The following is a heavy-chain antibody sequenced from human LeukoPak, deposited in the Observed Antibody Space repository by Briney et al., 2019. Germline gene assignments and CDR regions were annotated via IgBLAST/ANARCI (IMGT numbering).Heavy chain of an antibody. D-gene: IGHD1-1*01. Sequence: SETLSLTCAVYGGSFSGYYWSWIRQPPGKGLEWIGEINHSGSTNYNPSLKSRVTISVDTSKNQFSLKLSSVTATDTAVYYCARYLRPGQRGTRDYYYYMDVWGKGTTVTVSS. CDR1: GGSFSGYY. J-gene: IGHJ6*03. V-gene: IGHV4-34*01. CDR3: ARYLRPGQRGTRDYYYYMDV. CDR2: INHSGST.